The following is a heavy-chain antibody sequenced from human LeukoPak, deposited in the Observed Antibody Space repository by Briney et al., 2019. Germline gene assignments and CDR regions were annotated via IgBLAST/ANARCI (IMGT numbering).Heavy chain of an antibody. CDR1: GGSTSSYY. CDR3: ARSELGIEDYFDY. V-gene: IGHV4-59*01. J-gene: IGHJ4*02. CDR2: IYYSGST. Sequence: SETLSLTCTVSGGSTSSYYWSWIRQPPGKGLEWIGYIYYSGSTNYNPSLKSRVTISVDTSKNQFSLKLSSVTAADTAVYYCARSELGIEDYFDYWGQGTLVTVSS. D-gene: IGHD7-27*01.